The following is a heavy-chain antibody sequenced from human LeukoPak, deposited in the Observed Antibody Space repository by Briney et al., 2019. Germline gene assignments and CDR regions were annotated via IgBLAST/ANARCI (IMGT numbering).Heavy chain of an antibody. Sequence: GGTLRLSCAAAGFTFDTDWMNWLRQAPGKGLMWVGLIRTKTDGGTTDNAAPVNGRFAISRDDSRNMLFLQMNSLKTEDSGVYYCTTGGPRRHWGQGTLVTVSS. J-gene: IGHJ4*02. V-gene: IGHV3-15*01. CDR1: GFTFDTDW. CDR2: IRTKTDGGTT. CDR3: TTGGPRRH. D-gene: IGHD3-16*01.